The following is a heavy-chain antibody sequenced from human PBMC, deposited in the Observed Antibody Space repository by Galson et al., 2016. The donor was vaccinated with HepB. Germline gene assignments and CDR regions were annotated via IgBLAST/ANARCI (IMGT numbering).Heavy chain of an antibody. V-gene: IGHV3-30-3*01. J-gene: IGHJ5*02. CDR2: ISYDGGIK. CDR3: ARVTPVAGKNA. Sequence: SLRLSCAASGFPFNSYAMHWVRQAPGKGLEFVAVISYDGGIKLYAESVKGRFTVSRDNSKNTLYLQMSNLRPEDTAVYYCARVTPVAGKNAWGQGTLVTVSS. D-gene: IGHD6-19*01. CDR1: GFPFNSYA.